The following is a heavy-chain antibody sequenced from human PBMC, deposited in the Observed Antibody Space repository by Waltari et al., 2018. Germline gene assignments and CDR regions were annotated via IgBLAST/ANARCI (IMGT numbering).Heavy chain of an antibody. J-gene: IGHJ2*01. CDR2: IIPIFGTA. V-gene: IGHV1-69*14. CDR3: ARSPTVTQIGYFDL. CDR1: GGTLSGTA. D-gene: IGHD4-17*01. Sequence: QVQLVQSGAEVKKPGSSVKVSCKASGGTLSGTAFSLVRQAPGQGLEWMGGIIPIFGTANYAQKFQGRITITANKSTSTAYMELSSLRSEDTAVYYCARSPTVTQIGYFDLWGRGTLVTVSS.